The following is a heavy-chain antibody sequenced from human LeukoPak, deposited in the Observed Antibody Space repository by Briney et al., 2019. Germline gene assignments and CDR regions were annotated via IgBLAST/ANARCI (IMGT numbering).Heavy chain of an antibody. CDR3: ARRKSGSYHFDY. CDR2: IYTSGST. CDR1: GGSISSGSYY. D-gene: IGHD1-26*01. J-gene: IGHJ4*02. V-gene: IGHV4-61*02. Sequence: SETLSLTCTVSGGSISSGSYYWSWIRQPAGKGLEWIGRIYTSGSTNYNPSLKSRVTMSVDTSKNQFSLKLSSVTAADTAVYYCARRKSGSYHFDYWGQGTLVTVSS.